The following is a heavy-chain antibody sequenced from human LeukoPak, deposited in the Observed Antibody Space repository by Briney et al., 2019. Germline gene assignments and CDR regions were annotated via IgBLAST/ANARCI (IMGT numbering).Heavy chain of an antibody. V-gene: IGHV3-23*01. Sequence: GGSLRLSCAASGFTFSNFLMTWVRQAPGKGPEWVSAISGSGGDTYYADSVKGRFTISRDNAKNSLYLQMNSLRAEDTAVYYCARVSATAMVTSWFDPWGQGTLVTVSS. CDR2: ISGSGGDT. D-gene: IGHD5-18*01. J-gene: IGHJ5*02. CDR1: GFTFSNFL. CDR3: ARVSATAMVTSWFDP.